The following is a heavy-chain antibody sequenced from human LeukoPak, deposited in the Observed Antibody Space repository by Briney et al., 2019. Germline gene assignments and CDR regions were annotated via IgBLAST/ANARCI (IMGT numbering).Heavy chain of an antibody. Sequence: PGGSLRLSCAASGFTFSSYGMHWVRQAPGKGLEWVAVISYDGSNKYYADSVKGRFTISRDNSKNTLYLQMSSLRSEDTAVYYCARERCSSTSCYLGYYYYYGMDVWGQGTTVTVSS. CDR3: ARERCSSTSCYLGYYYYYGMDV. CDR2: ISYDGSNK. D-gene: IGHD2-2*01. J-gene: IGHJ6*02. V-gene: IGHV3-30*03. CDR1: GFTFSSYG.